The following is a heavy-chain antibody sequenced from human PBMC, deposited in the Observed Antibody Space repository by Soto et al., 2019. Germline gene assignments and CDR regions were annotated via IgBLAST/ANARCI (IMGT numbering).Heavy chain of an antibody. CDR3: ARDGGLAEDGMDV. Sequence: GGSLRLSCAASGFIVSGNYMSWVRQAPGKGLEWVSVIYRGGSTYYADSVKGRFTISRDNSKNTLYLQMNSLRADDTGVYYCARDGGLAEDGMDVWGQGTTVTVS. V-gene: IGHV3-53*01. D-gene: IGHD3-10*01. J-gene: IGHJ6*02. CDR2: IYRGGST. CDR1: GFIVSGNY.